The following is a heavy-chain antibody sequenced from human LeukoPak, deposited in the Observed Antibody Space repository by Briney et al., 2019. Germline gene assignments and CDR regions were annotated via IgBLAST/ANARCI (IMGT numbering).Heavy chain of an antibody. D-gene: IGHD6-13*01. CDR1: GFTFSSYA. Sequence: GGSLRLSCAASGFTFSSYAMSWVRQAPGKGLEWVSAVSGSGGSTYYADSVKGRFTISRDNSKNTLYLQMNSLRAEDTAVYYCAKDSITAAGTLGGCYFDYWGQGTLVTVSS. CDR2: VSGSGGST. CDR3: AKDSITAAGTLGGCYFDY. V-gene: IGHV3-23*01. J-gene: IGHJ4*02.